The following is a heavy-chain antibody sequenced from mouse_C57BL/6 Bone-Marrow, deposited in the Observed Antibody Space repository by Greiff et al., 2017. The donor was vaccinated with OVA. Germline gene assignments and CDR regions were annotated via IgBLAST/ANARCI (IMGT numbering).Heavy chain of an antibody. D-gene: IGHD2-1*01. Sequence: DVQLQESGPELVKPGASVKIPCKASGYTFTDYNMDWVKQSHGKSLEWIGDINPNNGGTIYNQKFKGKATLTVDKSSSTAYMELRSLTSEDTAVYYCARRGLLWSYYAMDYWGQGTSVTVSS. V-gene: IGHV1-18*01. CDR2: INPNNGGT. J-gene: IGHJ4*01. CDR1: GYTFTDYN. CDR3: ARRGLLWSYYAMDY.